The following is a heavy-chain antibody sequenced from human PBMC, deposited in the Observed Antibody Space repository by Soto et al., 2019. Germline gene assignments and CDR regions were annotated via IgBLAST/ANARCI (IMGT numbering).Heavy chain of an antibody. V-gene: IGHV1-46*01. J-gene: IGHJ5*02. CDR1: AYAFTSYY. CDR2: INPSGGST. CDR3: AREDWFDP. Sequence: DSVKVYFKTSAYAFTSYYMHWVRQAPGQGLEWMGIINPSGGSTSYAHKFQGRVTMTRDTSTSTVYMELSSLRSEDTAVYYCAREDWFDPWGQGTMVTVSS.